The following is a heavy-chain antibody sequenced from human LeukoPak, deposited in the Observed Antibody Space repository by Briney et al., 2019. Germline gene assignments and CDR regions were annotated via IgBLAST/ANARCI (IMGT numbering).Heavy chain of an antibody. V-gene: IGHV4-4*02. CDR3: ARDNIATVTKFDY. CDR1: GGSISSSNW. CDR2: IYHSGST. D-gene: IGHD4-17*01. J-gene: IGHJ2*01. Sequence: SGTLSLTCAVSGGSISSSNWWSWVRQPPGKGLEWIGQIYHSGSTNYNPSLKSRVTISVDKSKNQFSLKLSSVTAADTAVYYCARDNIATVTKFDYWGRGTLVTVSS.